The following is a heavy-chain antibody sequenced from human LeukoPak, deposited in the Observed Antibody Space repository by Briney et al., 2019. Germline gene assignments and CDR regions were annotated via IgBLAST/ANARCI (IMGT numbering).Heavy chain of an antibody. CDR3: ARYDVGWYYFDY. CDR2: INHSGST. CDR1: GGSFSGYY. J-gene: IGHJ4*02. D-gene: IGHD6-19*01. V-gene: IGHV4-34*01. Sequence: SETLSLTCAVYGGSFSGYYWSWIRQPPGKGLEGIGEINHSGSTNYNPSLKSRVTISVDTSKNQFSLKLSSVTAADTAVYYCARYDVGWYYFDYWGQGTLVTVSS.